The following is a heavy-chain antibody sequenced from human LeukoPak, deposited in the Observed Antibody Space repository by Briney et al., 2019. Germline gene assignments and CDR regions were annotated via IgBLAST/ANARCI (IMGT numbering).Heavy chain of an antibody. CDR3: AKAGAYSSGYYYMS. J-gene: IGHJ5*02. D-gene: IGHD3-22*01. V-gene: IGHV3-23*01. Sequence: PGGSLKLSCAASGFTFSSYAMSWVRQAPGKGLEWVSAISGSGGSTYYADSVKGRFTISRDNSKNTLYLQMNSLRAEDTAVYYCAKAGAYSSGYYYMSWGQGTLVTVSS. CDR2: ISGSGGST. CDR1: GFTFSSYA.